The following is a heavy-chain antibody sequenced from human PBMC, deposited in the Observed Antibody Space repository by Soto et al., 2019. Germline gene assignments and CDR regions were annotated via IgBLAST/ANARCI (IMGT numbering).Heavy chain of an antibody. D-gene: IGHD3-3*01. Sequence: QVQLVQSGIQVRRPGASVTVSCKASGYSFSNYGISWVRQAPGQWLEWMGWVSAYNGNTKYVQKYQDRVTMSTATSTTTAYMELKSLRSDDTAVYYCGRASRLWSGYLIDFWGPGTLVTVSS. CDR2: VSAYNGNT. J-gene: IGHJ4*02. V-gene: IGHV1-18*01. CDR3: GRASRLWSGYLIDF. CDR1: GYSFSNYG.